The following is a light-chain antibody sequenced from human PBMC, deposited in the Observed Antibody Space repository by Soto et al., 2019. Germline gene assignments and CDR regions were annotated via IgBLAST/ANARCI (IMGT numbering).Light chain of an antibody. V-gene: IGKV3-20*01. Sequence: IVLTQSPGTLSLSPGERATLSCRASQSVISTYLAWYQQKPGQAPRLLIYGASSRATGIPDRFSGSGSGTDFTLTISRLEPEDFALYYCQQYGSSAPITFGQGTRLEI. CDR3: QQYGSSAPIT. J-gene: IGKJ5*01. CDR1: QSVISTY. CDR2: GAS.